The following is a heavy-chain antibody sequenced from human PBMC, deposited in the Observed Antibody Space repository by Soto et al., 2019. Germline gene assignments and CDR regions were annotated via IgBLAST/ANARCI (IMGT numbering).Heavy chain of an antibody. V-gene: IGHV4-39*01. J-gene: IGHJ4*02. CDR1: GASIINGGYY. Sequence: QVQLQESGPRLMKPSETLSLTCSVSGASIINGGYYWAWIRQSPGEGLEWIGSMLYTGNTFYKPSLRSRVTISADTSKNQFSLRLDSVTATYSAIYYCTRHAPYDGFDYWGQGTLLSVSS. CDR2: MLYTGNT. CDR3: TRHAPYDGFDY. D-gene: IGHD3-3*01.